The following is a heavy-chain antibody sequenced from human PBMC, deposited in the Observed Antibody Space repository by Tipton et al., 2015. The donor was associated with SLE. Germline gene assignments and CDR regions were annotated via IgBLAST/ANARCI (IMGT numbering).Heavy chain of an antibody. J-gene: IGHJ3*02. V-gene: IGHV4-39*07. CDR1: GGSITTGSYY. D-gene: IGHD3-10*01. CDR3: ARGGTMVQGEANDAFDI. CDR2: VFYSGTT. Sequence: LSLTCTVSGGSITTGSYYWGWIRQPPGKGLEWIGSVFYSGTTYYNPSLKSRVTISVDTSKNQFSLKLNSVTAADTAVYYCARGGTMVQGEANDAFDIWGQGTMVTVSS.